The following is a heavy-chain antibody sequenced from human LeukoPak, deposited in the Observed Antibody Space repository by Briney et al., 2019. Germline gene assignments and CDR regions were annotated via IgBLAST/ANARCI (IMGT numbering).Heavy chain of an antibody. J-gene: IGHJ4*02. D-gene: IGHD1-26*01. CDR2: IIPIFGTA. V-gene: IGHV1-69*01. Sequence: SVKVSYKASGGTFSSYAISWVRQAPGQGLEWMGGIIPIFGTANYAQKFQGRVTITADESTSTAYMELSSLRSEDTAVYYCARARSGSTPTLPDYWGQGPRVTVSP. CDR3: ARARSGSTPTLPDY. CDR1: GGTFSSYA.